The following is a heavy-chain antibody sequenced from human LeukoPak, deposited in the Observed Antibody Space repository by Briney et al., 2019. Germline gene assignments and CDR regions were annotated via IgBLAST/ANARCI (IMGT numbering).Heavy chain of an antibody. CDR3: ASRGYSYAQDY. J-gene: IGHJ4*02. D-gene: IGHD5-18*01. Sequence: PSETLSPTCAVYGGSFSGYYWSWIRQPPGKGLEWIGEINHSGSTNYNPSLKSRVTISVDTSKNQFSLKLSSVTAADTAVYYCASRGYSYAQDYWGQGTLVTVSS. CDR1: GGSFSGYY. V-gene: IGHV4-34*01. CDR2: INHSGST.